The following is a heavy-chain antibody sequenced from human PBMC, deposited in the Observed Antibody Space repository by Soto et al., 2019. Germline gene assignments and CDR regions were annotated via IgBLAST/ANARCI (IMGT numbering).Heavy chain of an antibody. D-gene: IGHD1-26*01. CDR2: ISYDGSNK. CDR1: GFTFSSYC. Sequence: GGSLRLSCAASGFTFSSYCMHWVRQAPGKGLEWVAVISYDGSNKYYADSVKGRFTISRDNSKNTLYLQMNSLRAEDTAVYYCAKDEPASGSYDYWGQGTLVTVSS. CDR3: AKDEPASGSYDY. J-gene: IGHJ4*02. V-gene: IGHV3-30*18.